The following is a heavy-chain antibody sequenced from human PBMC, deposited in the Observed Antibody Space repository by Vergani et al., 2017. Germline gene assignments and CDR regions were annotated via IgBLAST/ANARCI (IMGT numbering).Heavy chain of an antibody. Sequence: EVQLVQSGAEVKKPGESLKISCKGSGYSFTSYWIGWVRQMPGKGLEWIGSIYYSGSTYYNPSLKSRVTISVDTSKNQFSLKLSSVTAADTAVYYCARVGAGYGDYVIYFDYWGQGTLVTVSS. V-gene: IGHV5-51*03. J-gene: IGHJ4*02. CDR1: GYSFTSYW. D-gene: IGHD4-17*01. CDR3: ARVGAGYGDYVIYFDY. CDR2: IYYSGST.